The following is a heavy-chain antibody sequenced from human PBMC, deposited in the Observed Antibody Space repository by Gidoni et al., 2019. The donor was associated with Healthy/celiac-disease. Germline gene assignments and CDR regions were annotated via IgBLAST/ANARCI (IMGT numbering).Heavy chain of an antibody. CDR3: ARVWGYSSSFGAFDI. D-gene: IGHD6-13*01. CDR1: GSTFTRYG. CDR2: IGAYNGNT. J-gene: IGHJ3*02. Sequence: QVQLAQSGAAAQKPRASVKVSCTASGSTFTRYGISWVRQAPGQGLEWMGWIGAYNGNTNYAQKLQGRVTMTTDTSTSTAYMELRSLRSDDTAVYYCARVWGYSSSFGAFDIWGQGTMVTVSS. V-gene: IGHV1-18*01.